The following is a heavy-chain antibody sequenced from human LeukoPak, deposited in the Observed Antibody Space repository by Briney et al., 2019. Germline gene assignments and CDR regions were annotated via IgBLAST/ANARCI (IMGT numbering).Heavy chain of an antibody. D-gene: IGHD3-22*01. CDR1: GYSFTSYD. Sequence: ASVKVPCKTSGYSFTSYDFNWVRQAPGQGLEWMGWMNPNSGNTGYAQKFQGRVTMTRDTSISTAYMELSSLRSEDTALYYCARGYSYDRSGFYGMDVWGQGTTVTVSS. CDR2: MNPNSGNT. CDR3: ARGYSYDRSGFYGMDV. J-gene: IGHJ6*02. V-gene: IGHV1-8*01.